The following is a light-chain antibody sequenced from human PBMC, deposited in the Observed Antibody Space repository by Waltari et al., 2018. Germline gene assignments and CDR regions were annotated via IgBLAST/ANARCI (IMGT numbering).Light chain of an antibody. CDR1: NSNIGSRA. Sequence: QSILTQSPSASGTPGQRVTISCSGSNSNIGSRAVTWYQQLPGMAPKLVMYGNNQRPAGVPDRSSVTKSGSSASLAISGLQSEDEADYYCATWDDRLNWVFGGGTQLTVL. J-gene: IGLJ3*02. CDR2: GNN. CDR3: ATWDDRLNWV. V-gene: IGLV1-44*01.